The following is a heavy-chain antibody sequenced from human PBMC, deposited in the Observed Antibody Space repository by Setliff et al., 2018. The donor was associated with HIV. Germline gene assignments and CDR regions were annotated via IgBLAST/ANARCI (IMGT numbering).Heavy chain of an antibody. D-gene: IGHD5-18*01. V-gene: IGHV5-51*01. CDR3: ARQGYSYGYPDAFDI. Sequence: PGESLKISCKGSGYSFSSYWIGWVRQMPGKGLEWMGIIYPGDSDTRYSPSFQGQVTISVDKSISTSYLQWSSLKASDTAMYFCARQGYSYGYPDAFDIWGQGTMVTVSS. J-gene: IGHJ3*02. CDR1: GYSFSSYW. CDR2: IYPGDSDT.